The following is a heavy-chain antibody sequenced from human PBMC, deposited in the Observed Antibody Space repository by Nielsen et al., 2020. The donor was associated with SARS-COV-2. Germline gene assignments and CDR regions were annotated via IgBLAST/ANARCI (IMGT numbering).Heavy chain of an antibody. CDR1: GYTFTNYG. J-gene: IGHJ6*03. CDR2: ISGYNGNT. CDR3: ARDELAVYYMDV. Sequence: ASVKVSCKASGYTFTNYGISWVRQAPGQGLEWMGWISGYNGNTIYVQNFQDRVTMTTDTSTSTAYMELRSLRSDDTATYYCARDELAVYYMDVWGKGTTVTVSS. V-gene: IGHV1-18*04.